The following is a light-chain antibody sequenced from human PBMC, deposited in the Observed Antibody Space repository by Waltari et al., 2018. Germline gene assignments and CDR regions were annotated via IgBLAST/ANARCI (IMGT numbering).Light chain of an antibody. CDR3: QQYNRWPPIT. V-gene: IGKV3-15*01. CDR2: GAF. Sequence: EVVMTQSPATLSVSPGERATLSCRASHGISDNLAWYQQKPGQAPRLLIYGAFTRATGIPVRFTGSGSGTEFTLTINSLQSEDSAVYYCQQYNRWPPITFGQGTRLEIK. J-gene: IGKJ5*01. CDR1: HGISDN.